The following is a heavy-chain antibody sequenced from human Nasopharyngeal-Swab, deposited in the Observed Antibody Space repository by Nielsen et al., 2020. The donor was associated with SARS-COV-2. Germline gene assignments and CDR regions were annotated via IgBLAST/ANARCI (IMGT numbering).Heavy chain of an antibody. Sequence: WIRQPPGKGLEWVSSISSSSSYIYYADSVKGRFTISRDNAKNSLYLQMNSLRAEDTAVYYCARDSRGYGDYVYYYGMDVWGQGTTGPSP. V-gene: IGHV3-21*01. J-gene: IGHJ6*02. D-gene: IGHD4-17*01. CDR3: ARDSRGYGDYVYYYGMDV. CDR2: ISSSSSYI.